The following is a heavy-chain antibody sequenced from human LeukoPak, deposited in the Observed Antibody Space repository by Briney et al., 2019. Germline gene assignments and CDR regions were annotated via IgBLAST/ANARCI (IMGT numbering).Heavy chain of an antibody. D-gene: IGHD3-22*01. J-gene: IGHJ6*04. CDR1: GFTFSSYS. V-gene: IGHV3-21*01. Sequence: PGGSLRLSCAASGFTFSSYSMNWVRQAPGKGLEWVSSISSSSSYIYYADSVKGRFTISRDNAKNSLYLQMNSLRAEDTAVYYCARGTSTKYYDSSGYMDVWGKGTTVTVSS. CDR2: ISSSSSYI. CDR3: ARGTSTKYYDSSGYMDV.